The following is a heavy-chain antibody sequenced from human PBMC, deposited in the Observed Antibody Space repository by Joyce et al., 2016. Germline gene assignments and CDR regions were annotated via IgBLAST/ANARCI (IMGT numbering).Heavy chain of an antibody. J-gene: IGHJ4*02. CDR2: ISNDGGIT. V-gene: IGHV3-23*01. CDR1: GFTFSTCG. Sequence: EVQLLESGGGLVQPGGSLRLSCAASGFTFSTCGMSWVRQAPGKGLGRVSGISNDGGITYYADSVKGRFTIARDNSKNTLYLQMNSLRAEDTAVYYCAKGGGSSAYYFEYWGQGTLVTVSS. CDR3: AKGGGSSAYYFEY. D-gene: IGHD1-26*01.